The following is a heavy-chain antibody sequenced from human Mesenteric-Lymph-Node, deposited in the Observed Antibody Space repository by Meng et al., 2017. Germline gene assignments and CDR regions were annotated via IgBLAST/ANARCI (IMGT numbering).Heavy chain of an antibody. CDR2: IYNSGST. Sequence: QVQRRESGPGLVKPSGTLSLTCAVSGGSISSSNWWSWVRQPPGKGLEWIGEIYNSGSTYYNPSLKSRVTISVDTSKNQFSLKLRFVTAADTAVYYCAREGRSHQVGVSVYWGQGTLVTVSS. V-gene: IGHV4-4*02. CDR3: AREGRSHQVGVSVY. D-gene: IGHD2-21*01. J-gene: IGHJ4*02. CDR1: GGSISSSNW.